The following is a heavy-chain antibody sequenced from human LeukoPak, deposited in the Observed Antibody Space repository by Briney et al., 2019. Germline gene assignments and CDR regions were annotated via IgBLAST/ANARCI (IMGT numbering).Heavy chain of an antibody. CDR3: AKGPPDMGIDY. Sequence: GGSLRLSCAASGFTFSSYAMHWVRQAPGKGLEWVAVISYDGSNKYYADSVKGRFTISRDNSKNTLYLQMNSLRAEDTAVYYCAKGPPDMGIDYWGQGTLVTVSS. CDR1: GFTFSSYA. CDR2: ISYDGSNK. J-gene: IGHJ4*02. D-gene: IGHD3-9*01. V-gene: IGHV3-30*04.